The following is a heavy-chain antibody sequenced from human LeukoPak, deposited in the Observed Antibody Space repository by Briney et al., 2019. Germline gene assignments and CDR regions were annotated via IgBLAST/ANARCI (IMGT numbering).Heavy chain of an antibody. CDR2: IYSGGST. Sequence: GGSLRLSCAASGFTFSNYWMHWVRQAPGKGLEWVSVIYSGGSTYYADSVKGRFTISRDNSKNTLYLQMNSLRAEDTAVYYCARDDRDGYTFDYWGQGTLVTVSS. CDR1: GFTFSNYW. CDR3: ARDDRDGYTFDY. V-gene: IGHV3-53*01. J-gene: IGHJ4*02. D-gene: IGHD5-24*01.